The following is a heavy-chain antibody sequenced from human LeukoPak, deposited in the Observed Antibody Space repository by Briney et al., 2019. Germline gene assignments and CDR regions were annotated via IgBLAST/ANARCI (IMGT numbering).Heavy chain of an antibody. D-gene: IGHD4-17*01. CDR2: IYSGGST. CDR3: ANEIRPNDY. V-gene: IGHV3-53*01. CDR1: GFTVSSNY. J-gene: IGHJ4*02. Sequence: GGSLRLSCAASGFTVSSNYMSWVRQAPGKGLEWVSVIYSGGSTYYADSVKGRFTISRENSKSTLYLQMNNLRADDTAVYYCANEIRPNDYWGQGTLVTVSS.